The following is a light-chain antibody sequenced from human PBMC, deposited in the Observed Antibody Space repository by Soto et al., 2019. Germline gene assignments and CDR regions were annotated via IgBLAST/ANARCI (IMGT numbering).Light chain of an antibody. V-gene: IGKV3-15*01. Sequence: EIVMTQSPATLSVSPGERATLSCRASQSISIKLAWSQHKPGQAPRLLIYDTSTRAAGIPARFSGSGSGTDFTLTISSLQSEDFAVYYWQQYNTWRSISFGQGTRLETK. CDR2: DTS. J-gene: IGKJ5*01. CDR3: QQYNTWRSIS. CDR1: QSISIK.